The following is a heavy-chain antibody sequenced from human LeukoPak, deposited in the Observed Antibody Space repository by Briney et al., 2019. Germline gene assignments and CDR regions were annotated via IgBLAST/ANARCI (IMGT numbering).Heavy chain of an antibody. CDR3: ERDSNYDSSGYYYVTSAFDI. Sequence: SETLSLTCTVSGGSISSYDWSWIRQPAGKGLEWIGRIYTSGSTNYNPSLKSRVTMSVDTSNNQFSLKLSSVTAADTAVYYCERDSNYDSSGYYYVTSAFDIWGQGTMVTVSS. CDR2: IYTSGST. D-gene: IGHD3-22*01. J-gene: IGHJ3*02. V-gene: IGHV4-4*07. CDR1: GGSISSYD.